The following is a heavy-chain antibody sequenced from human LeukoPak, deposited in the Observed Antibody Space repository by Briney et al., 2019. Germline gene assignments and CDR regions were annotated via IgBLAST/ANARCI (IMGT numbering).Heavy chain of an antibody. Sequence: ASVKVSCKASGYTFTGYYMHWVRQAPGQGLEWMGWINPNSGGTNYAQKFQGRVTMTRDTSISTAYMELSRLRSDGTALYYCASVAAAGTHPFDYWGQGTLVTVSS. J-gene: IGHJ4*02. CDR2: INPNSGGT. D-gene: IGHD6-13*01. V-gene: IGHV1-2*02. CDR3: ASVAAAGTHPFDY. CDR1: GYTFTGYY.